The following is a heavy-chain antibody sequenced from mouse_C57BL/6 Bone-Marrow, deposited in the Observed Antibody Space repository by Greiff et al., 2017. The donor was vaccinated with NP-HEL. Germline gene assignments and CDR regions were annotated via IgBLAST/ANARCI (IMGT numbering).Heavy chain of an antibody. CDR3: ARRGDYPIGDD. D-gene: IGHD2-4*01. J-gene: IGHJ4*01. CDR1: GYTFTSYG. CDR2: IYPRSGNT. V-gene: IGHV1-81*01. Sequence: QVQLQQSGAELARPGASVKLSCKASGYTFTSYGISWVKQRTGQGLEWIGEIYPRSGNTYYNEKFKGKATLTADKSSSTAYMELRSLTSEDSAVYFCARRGDYPIGDDWGQGTSVTVSS.